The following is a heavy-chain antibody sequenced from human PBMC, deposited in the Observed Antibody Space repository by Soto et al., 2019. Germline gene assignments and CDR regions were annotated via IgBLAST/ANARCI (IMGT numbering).Heavy chain of an antibody. CDR3: AKDRVRLGELSLLGYIDY. D-gene: IGHD3-16*02. J-gene: IGHJ4*02. CDR1: GFSFSRHT. Sequence: QVQLEESGGGVVQPGRSLRLSCAASGFSFSRHTMNWIRQAPGKGLEWVASISYDGTNKYYADSVKGRFTISRDNSKNTXXVQMDSLRAEDTAVYYCAKDRVRLGELSLLGYIDYWGQGTLVTVSS. V-gene: IGHV3-30*04. CDR2: ISYDGTNK.